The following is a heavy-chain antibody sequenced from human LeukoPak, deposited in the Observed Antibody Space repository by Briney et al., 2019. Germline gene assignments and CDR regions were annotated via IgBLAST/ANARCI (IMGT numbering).Heavy chain of an antibody. CDR1: GGSISNYY. CDR3: ARRSLDYYDSSGYYYVGRYFDY. D-gene: IGHD3-22*01. Sequence: SETLSLTCTVSGGSISNYYWSWIRQPPGKGLEWIGYIYYSGRTNYNPSLKSRVTISVDTSKNQFSLKLSSVTAADTAVYYCARRSLDYYDSSGYYYVGRYFDYWGQGTLVTVSS. J-gene: IGHJ4*02. V-gene: IGHV4-59*08. CDR2: IYYSGRT.